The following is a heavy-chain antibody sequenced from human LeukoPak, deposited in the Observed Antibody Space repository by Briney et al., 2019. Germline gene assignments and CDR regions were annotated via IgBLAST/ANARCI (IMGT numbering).Heavy chain of an antibody. CDR1: GFTFSSYG. J-gene: IGHJ3*02. V-gene: IGHV3-30*03. Sequence: PGGSLRLSCAASGFTFSSYGMHWVRQAPGKGLEWLAVISYDGSNKYYADSVKGRFTISRDNAKNSLYLQVISLRAEDTAVYYCARGPSIAARYDAFDIWGQGTMVTVSS. CDR2: ISYDGSNK. D-gene: IGHD6-6*01. CDR3: ARGPSIAARYDAFDI.